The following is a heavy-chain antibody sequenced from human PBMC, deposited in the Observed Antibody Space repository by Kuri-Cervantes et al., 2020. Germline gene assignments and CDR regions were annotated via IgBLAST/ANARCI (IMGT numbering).Heavy chain of an antibody. D-gene: IGHD2-2*01. CDR2: ISAYNGNT. V-gene: IGHV1-18*01. CDR3: ASVGSLGYCSSTSCYPY. Sequence: ASVKVSCKASGYTFTSYGISWVRQAPGQGLEWMGWISAYNGNTNYAQKLQGRATMTTDTSTSTAYMELRSLRSDDTAVYYCASVGSLGYCSSTSCYPYWGQGTLVTVSS. CDR1: GYTFTSYG. J-gene: IGHJ4*02.